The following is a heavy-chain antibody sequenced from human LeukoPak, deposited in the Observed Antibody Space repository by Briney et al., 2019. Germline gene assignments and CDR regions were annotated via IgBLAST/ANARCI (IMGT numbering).Heavy chain of an antibody. CDR1: GFTFSNYA. Sequence: GGSLRLSCAASGFTFSNYAMTWVRQAPGKGLEWVSAISDSGGRTYYADSVKGRFTISRDASKNTVYLQMNCLRAEDTAVYYCAKSGSCDSWGQGTLVTVSS. CDR2: ISDSGGRT. J-gene: IGHJ4*02. V-gene: IGHV3-23*01. CDR3: AKSGSCDS.